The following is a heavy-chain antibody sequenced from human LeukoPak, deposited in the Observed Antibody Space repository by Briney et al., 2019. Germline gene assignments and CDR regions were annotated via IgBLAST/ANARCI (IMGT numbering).Heavy chain of an antibody. CDR2: ISSSSSTI. D-gene: IGHD3-22*01. CDR3: ARDQYYYDSSGFFYAFDI. CDR1: GFTFSSYE. V-gene: IGHV3-48*01. Sequence: GGSLRLSCAASGFTFSSYEMNWVRQAPGKGLEWVSYISSSSSTIYYADSVKGRFTISRDNAKNSLYLQMNSLRAEDTAVYYCARDQYYYDSSGFFYAFDIWGQGTMVTVSS. J-gene: IGHJ3*02.